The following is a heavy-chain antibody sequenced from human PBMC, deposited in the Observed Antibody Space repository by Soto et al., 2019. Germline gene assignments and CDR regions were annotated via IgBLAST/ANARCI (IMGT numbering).Heavy chain of an antibody. V-gene: IGHV3-33*01. CDR1: GFTISTYG. CDR2: IWFDGRNQ. CDR3: PGAAAEWWFNP. D-gene: IGHD6-13*01. J-gene: IGHJ5*02. Sequence: QVQLVESGGGVVQPGTSLRLSCAASGFTISTYGMHWVRQAPGKGLDWVAVIWFDGRNQYYADSVKGRFTISRDTSKNTLYLQMNSLRVEDTAVYYCPGAAAEWWFNPWGQGTLVTVSS.